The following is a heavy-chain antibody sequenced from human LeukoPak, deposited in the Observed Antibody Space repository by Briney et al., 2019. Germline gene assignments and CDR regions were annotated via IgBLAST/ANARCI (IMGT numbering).Heavy chain of an antibody. Sequence: KSSETLSLTCTVSGGSISSYYWTWIRQPAGKGLEWIGRIYASGSTTYSPSLRGRVTMSLDTSKNQFSLKLSSVTAADTAVYYCATPARYYDSSGYFYHYWGQGTLVTVSS. D-gene: IGHD3-22*01. CDR3: ATPARYYDSSGYFYHY. CDR2: IYASGST. J-gene: IGHJ4*02. V-gene: IGHV4-4*07. CDR1: GGSISSYY.